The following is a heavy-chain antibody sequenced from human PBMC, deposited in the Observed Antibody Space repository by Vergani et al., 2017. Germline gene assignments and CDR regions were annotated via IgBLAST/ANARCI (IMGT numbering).Heavy chain of an antibody. V-gene: IGHV1-69*09. D-gene: IGHD2-15*01. J-gene: IGHJ3*02. CDR3: ARGGVVVVVAATRCDAFDI. CDR1: GGTFSSYT. Sequence: QVQLVQSGAEVKKPGSSVKVSCKASGGTFSSYTISWVRQAPGQGLEWMGRIIPILGIANYAQKFQGRVTITADKSTSTAYMELSSLRSEDTAVYYCARGGVVVVVAATRCDAFDIWGQGTMVTVSS. CDR2: IIPILGIA.